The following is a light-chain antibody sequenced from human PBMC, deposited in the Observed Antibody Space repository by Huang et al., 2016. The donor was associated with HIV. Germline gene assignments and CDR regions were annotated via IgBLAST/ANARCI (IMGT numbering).Light chain of an antibody. Sequence: AIRITQSPSSLSASTGDRVTITCRASQGISSYLAWYKQEPGRAPRLLIYAASTLQSGVPSRFSGSGSGADFTHTISGLQSEDFATYYCQQYYTYPRTFGQGTKLEIK. CDR3: QQYYTYPRT. V-gene: IGKV1-8*01. CDR2: AAS. CDR1: QGISSY. J-gene: IGKJ1*01.